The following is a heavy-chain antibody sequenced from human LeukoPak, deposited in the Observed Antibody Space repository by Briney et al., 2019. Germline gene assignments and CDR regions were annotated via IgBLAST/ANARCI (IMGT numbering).Heavy chain of an antibody. CDR1: GGSISSYY. Sequence: SETLSLTCTVSGGSISSYYWSWIRQPAGKGLEWIGRIYTSGSTNYNPSLKSRVTMSVDTSKNQFSLKLSSATAADTAVYYCARVGDSSGYFDYWGQGTLVTVSS. CDR2: IYTSGST. V-gene: IGHV4-4*07. J-gene: IGHJ4*02. D-gene: IGHD3-22*01. CDR3: ARVGDSSGYFDY.